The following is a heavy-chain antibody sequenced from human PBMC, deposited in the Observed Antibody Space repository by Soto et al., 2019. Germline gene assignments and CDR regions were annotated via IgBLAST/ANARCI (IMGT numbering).Heavy chain of an antibody. CDR2: ISSSSSYT. CDR1: GFTFSDYY. V-gene: IGHV3-11*06. D-gene: IGHD6-6*01. Sequence: GGSLRLSCAASGFTFSDYYMTWIRQAPGKGLEWVSYISSSSSYTNYADSVKGRFTISRDNAKNSLYLQMNSLRAEDTAVYYCARDRWEYSSSSGEIDYWGQGTLVTVSS. J-gene: IGHJ4*02. CDR3: ARDRWEYSSSSGEIDY.